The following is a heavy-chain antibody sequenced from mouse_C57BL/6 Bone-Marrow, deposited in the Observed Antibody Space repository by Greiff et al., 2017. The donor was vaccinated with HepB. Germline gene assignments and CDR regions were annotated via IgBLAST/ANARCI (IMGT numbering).Heavy chain of an antibody. CDR2: INSDGGST. CDR3: ASYYDYDGSFYYAMDY. Sequence: EVNLVESGGGLVQPGESLKLSCESNEYEFPSHDMSWVRKTPEKRLELVAAINSDGGSTYYPDTMERRFIISRDNTKKTLYLQMSSLRSEDTALYYCASYYDYDGSFYYAMDYWGQGTSVTVSS. D-gene: IGHD2-4*01. V-gene: IGHV5-2*01. J-gene: IGHJ4*01. CDR1: EYEFPSHD.